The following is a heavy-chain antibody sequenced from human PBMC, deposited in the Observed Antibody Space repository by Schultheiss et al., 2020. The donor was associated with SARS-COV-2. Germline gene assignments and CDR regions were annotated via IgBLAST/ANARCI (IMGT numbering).Heavy chain of an antibody. V-gene: IGHV4-34*01. CDR2: INHSGST. CDR3: AREGIVATI. D-gene: IGHD5-12*01. Sequence: SQTLSLTCTVSGGSISSYYWSWIRQPPGKGPEWIGEINHSGSTNYNPSLKSRVTISVDTSKNQFSLKLSSVTAADTAVYYCAREGIVATIWGQGTLVTVSS. J-gene: IGHJ4*02. CDR1: GGSISSYY.